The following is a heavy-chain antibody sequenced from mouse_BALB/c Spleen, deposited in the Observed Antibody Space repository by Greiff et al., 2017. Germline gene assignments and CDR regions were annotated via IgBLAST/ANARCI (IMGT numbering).Heavy chain of an antibody. D-gene: IGHD2-3*01. CDR2: ISSGGST. J-gene: IGHJ4*01. CDR3: ARGYDGYYGAMDY. CDR1: GFTFSSYA. V-gene: IGHV5-6-5*01. Sequence: DVHLVESGGGLVKPGGSLKLSCAASGFTFSSYAMSWVRQTPEKRLEWVASISSGGSTYYPDSVKGRFTISRDNARNILYLQMSSLRSEDTAMYYCARGYDGYYGAMDYWGQGTSVTVSS.